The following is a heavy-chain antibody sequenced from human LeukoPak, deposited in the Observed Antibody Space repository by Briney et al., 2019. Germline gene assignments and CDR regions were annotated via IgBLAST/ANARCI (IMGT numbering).Heavy chain of an antibody. D-gene: IGHD5/OR15-5a*01. CDR2: ISSGRSVM. CDR3: AGGVYGYNAFDY. V-gene: IGHV3-48*02. J-gene: IGHJ4*02. Sequence: GGSLRLSCAASGFTFSVYGMSWVRQAPGKGLEWVSHISSGRSVMNYADSVKGRFTISRDNGKNSVYLQTNSLRDEDTAVYYCAGGVYGYNAFDYWGQGTLVSVSS. CDR1: GFTFSVYG.